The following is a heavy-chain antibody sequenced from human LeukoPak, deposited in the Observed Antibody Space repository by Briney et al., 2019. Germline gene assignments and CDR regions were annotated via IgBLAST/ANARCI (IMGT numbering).Heavy chain of an antibody. J-gene: IGHJ3*02. CDR1: GFTFSSYA. CDR3: ARYSFAAFDI. D-gene: IGHD1-26*01. Sequence: GGSLRLSCAASGFTFSSYAMSWVRQAPGKGLEWVSYISSGSDTIYFADSVKGRFTISRDNAKNSLSLQMNSLRDEDTAVYYCARYSFAAFDIWGQGTMVTVSS. CDR2: ISSGSDTI. V-gene: IGHV3-48*02.